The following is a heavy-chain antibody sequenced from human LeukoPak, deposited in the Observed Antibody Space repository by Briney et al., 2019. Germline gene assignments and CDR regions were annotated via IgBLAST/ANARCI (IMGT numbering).Heavy chain of an antibody. J-gene: IGHJ4*02. CDR2: LDSDASIT. CDR1: GFTFSGNW. V-gene: IGHV3-74*01. Sequence: PGGSLRLSCAASGFTFSGNWMHWVRQAPGKGLVWVSRLDSDASITNYADSVKGRFTISSDNAKNSLYLQMDSLRAEDTALYYCARAPITSPFYFDYWGQGTLVTVSS. CDR3: ARAPITSPFYFDY. D-gene: IGHD2-2*01.